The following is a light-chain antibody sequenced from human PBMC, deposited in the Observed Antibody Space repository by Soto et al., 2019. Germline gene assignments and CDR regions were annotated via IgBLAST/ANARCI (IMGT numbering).Light chain of an antibody. J-gene: IGKJ5*01. CDR1: QSISSW. CDR2: KAS. Sequence: DIQMTQSPSTLSASVGDRVTITCRASQSISSWLAWYQQKAGNAPKSLIYKASNLESGVPSRFSGSGSGTDFTLTISSLQTDDFATYYCQQYFNYPITFGQGTRLEIK. V-gene: IGKV1-5*03. CDR3: QQYFNYPIT.